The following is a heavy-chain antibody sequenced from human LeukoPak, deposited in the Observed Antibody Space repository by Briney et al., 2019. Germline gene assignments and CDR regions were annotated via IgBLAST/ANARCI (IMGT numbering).Heavy chain of an antibody. CDR2: INHSGST. J-gene: IGHJ4*02. D-gene: IGHD3-22*01. CDR1: GGSFSGYY. CDR3: ARGSDSSGYNYARLKTNFDY. V-gene: IGHV4-34*01. Sequence: PSETLSLTCAVYGGSFSGYYWSWIRQPPGKGLEWIGEINHSGSTNYNPSLKSRVTISVDTSKNQFSLKLSSVTAADTAVYYCARGSDSSGYNYARLKTNFDYWGQGTLVTVSS.